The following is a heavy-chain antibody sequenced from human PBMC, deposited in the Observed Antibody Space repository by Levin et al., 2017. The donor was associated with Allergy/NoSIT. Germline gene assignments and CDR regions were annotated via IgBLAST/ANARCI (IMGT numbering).Heavy chain of an antibody. CDR3: AKDFGAPKYDILTGYYPTFYFDY. V-gene: IGHV3-23*01. CDR2: ISGSGGST. D-gene: IGHD3-9*01. Sequence: PGGSLRLSCAASKFTFSSYAMNWVRQVPGKGLEWVSSISGSGGSTYYADSVKGRFTISRDNSKNTLFLEMNSLRAEDTAVYYCAKDFGAPKYDILTGYYPTFYFDYWGQGTLVTVSS. J-gene: IGHJ4*02. CDR1: KFTFSSYA.